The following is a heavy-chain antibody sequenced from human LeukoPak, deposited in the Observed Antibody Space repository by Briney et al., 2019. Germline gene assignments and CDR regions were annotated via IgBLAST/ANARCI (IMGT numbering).Heavy chain of an antibody. D-gene: IGHD3-10*01. CDR1: GYTFTGYY. J-gene: IGHJ6*03. V-gene: IGHV1-2*02. Sequence: ASVKVSCKASGYTFTGYYMHWVRQAPGQGLEWMGWINPNSGGTNYAQKFQGRVTMTRDTSISTAYMELSSLRSEDTAVYYCARGGAGSPNYYYYYYMDVWGKGTTVTISS. CDR2: INPNSGGT. CDR3: ARGGAGSPNYYYYYYMDV.